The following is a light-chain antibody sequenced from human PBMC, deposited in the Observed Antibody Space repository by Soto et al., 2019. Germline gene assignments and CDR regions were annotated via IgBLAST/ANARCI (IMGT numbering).Light chain of an antibody. V-gene: IGLV1-44*01. J-gene: IGLJ3*02. Sequence: QPVLTQPPSASGTPGQRVTISCSGTSSSIGTNPVNWYQQLPGTAPKLLIYTNDQRPSGVPDRFSGSKSGTSASLAINGLQSDDEADYYCAAWDDSLNEWVFGGGTKVTVL. CDR3: AAWDDSLNEWV. CDR1: SSSIGTNP. CDR2: TND.